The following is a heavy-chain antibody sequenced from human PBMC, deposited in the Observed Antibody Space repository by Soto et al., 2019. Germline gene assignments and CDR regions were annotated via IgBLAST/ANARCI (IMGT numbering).Heavy chain of an antibody. J-gene: IGHJ6*02. Sequence: GGSLRLSCAASGFTFSSYSMNWVRQAPGKGLEWVSSISSSSSYIYYADSVKGRFTISRDNAKNSLYLQMNSLRAEDTAVYYCAKGGPPITMVRRVIRDYYYGMDVWGQGTTVTVSS. D-gene: IGHD3-10*01. V-gene: IGHV3-21*04. CDR1: GFTFSSYS. CDR3: AKGGPPITMVRRVIRDYYYGMDV. CDR2: ISSSSSYI.